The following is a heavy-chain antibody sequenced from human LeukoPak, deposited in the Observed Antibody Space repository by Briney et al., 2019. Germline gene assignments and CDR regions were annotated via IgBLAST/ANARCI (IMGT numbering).Heavy chain of an antibody. V-gene: IGHV1-8*01. Sequence: ASVKVSCKASGYTFTSYDINWVRQATGQGLEWMGWMNPNSGNTGYAQKFQGRVTMTRNTSISTAYMELSSLRSEDTAVYYCAITSGYSYGQFGPWGQGTLVTVSS. J-gene: IGHJ5*02. CDR3: AITSGYSYGQFGP. D-gene: IGHD5-18*01. CDR2: MNPNSGNT. CDR1: GYTFTSYD.